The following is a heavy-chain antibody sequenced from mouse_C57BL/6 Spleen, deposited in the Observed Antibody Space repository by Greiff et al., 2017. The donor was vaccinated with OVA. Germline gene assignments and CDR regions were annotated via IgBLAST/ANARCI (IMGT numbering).Heavy chain of an antibody. V-gene: IGHV1-55*01. Sequence: QVQLQQPGAELVKPGASVKMSCKASGYTFTSYWITWVKQRPGQGLEWIGDIYPGSGSSNYNEKFKSKATLTVDTSSSTAYMQLSSLTSEDSAVYYCAIRVPYYAMDYWGQGTSVTVSS. CDR1: GYTFTSYW. J-gene: IGHJ4*01. CDR2: IYPGSGSS. CDR3: AIRVPYYAMDY.